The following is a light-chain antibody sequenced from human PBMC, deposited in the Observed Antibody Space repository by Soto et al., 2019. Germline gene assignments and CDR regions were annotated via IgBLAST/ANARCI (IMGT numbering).Light chain of an antibody. CDR2: SES. J-gene: IGKJ1*01. Sequence: DIQMTPSPSSLSASLGERVTITCRASQRIRNSLNWYQQMPGKPTMLLIYSESSLQSGVPSRFGGSGAWTDFPLTISNLQPEDVATYFCQQSSSTPWTFGQGTKVEV. CDR3: QQSSSTPWT. V-gene: IGKV1-39*01. CDR1: QRIRNS.